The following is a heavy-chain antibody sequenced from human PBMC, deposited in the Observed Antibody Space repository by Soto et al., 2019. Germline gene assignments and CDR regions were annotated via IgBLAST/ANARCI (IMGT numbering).Heavy chain of an antibody. CDR1: GGSISSGDYY. J-gene: IGHJ4*02. V-gene: IGHV4-30-4*01. Sequence: QVQLQESGPGLVKPSQTLSLTCTVSGGSISSGDYYWSWIRQPPGKGMEWIGYIYYSGGTYYNPSLKSRVTISVDTSKKQFALQLISVPAADTAVDYCARVRGMAVRPLLVYFDYWGQGTLVTVSS. CDR3: ARVRGMAVRPLLVYFDY. D-gene: IGHD6-6*01. CDR2: IYYSGGT.